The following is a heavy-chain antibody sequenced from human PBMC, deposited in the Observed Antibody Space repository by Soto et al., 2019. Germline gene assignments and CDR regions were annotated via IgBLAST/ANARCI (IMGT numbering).Heavy chain of an antibody. CDR3: ARGGLDIVLVPAAMRSETNVYYYYGMDV. V-gene: IGHV1-2*04. Sequence: GASVKVSCKASGYTFTGYYMHWVRQAPGQGLEWMGWINPNSGGTNYAQKFQGWVTMTRDTSISTAYMELSRLRSDDTAVFYCARGGLDIVLVPAAMRSETNVYYYYGMDVWGQGTTVTVSS. J-gene: IGHJ6*02. CDR1: GYTFTGYY. D-gene: IGHD2-2*03. CDR2: INPNSGGT.